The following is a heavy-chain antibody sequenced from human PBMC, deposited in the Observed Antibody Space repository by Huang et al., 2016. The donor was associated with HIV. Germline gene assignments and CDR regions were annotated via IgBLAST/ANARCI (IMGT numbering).Heavy chain of an antibody. CDR1: GHSMNSDY. V-gene: IGHV4-59*03. CDR3: VSGSYYLTI. Sequence: QVQLQESGPGLVQPSETLSLFCNVSGHSMNSDYWGWIRPAPGKGLAWVGNAYYTGATEYIPSLKSRVSISLDSSNSQFSLKVSSVTTADMALDYCVSGSYYLTIWGKGTTGTVSS. D-gene: IGHD1-26*01. CDR2: AYYTGAT. J-gene: IGHJ6*04.